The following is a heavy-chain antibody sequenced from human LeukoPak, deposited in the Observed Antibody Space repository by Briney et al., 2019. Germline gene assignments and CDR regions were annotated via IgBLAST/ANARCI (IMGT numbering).Heavy chain of an antibody. V-gene: IGHV1-2*02. Sequence: ASVKVSCKASGYTFTCYYMHWVRQAPGQGHEWMGWINPNSGGTNYAQKFQGRVTMTRATSISTAYMELSRLRSDDTAVYYCAREGLPTTWRYYYYMDVWGKGTTVTVSS. CDR1: GYTFTCYY. CDR2: INPNSGGT. CDR3: AREGLPTTWRYYYYMDV. J-gene: IGHJ6*03. D-gene: IGHD4-17*01.